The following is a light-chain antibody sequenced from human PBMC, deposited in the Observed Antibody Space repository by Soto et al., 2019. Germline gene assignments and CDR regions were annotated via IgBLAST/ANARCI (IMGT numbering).Light chain of an antibody. CDR1: QSINSW. CDR3: HQYNGWPRT. Sequence: DIQMSQSPSTLSASVGDRVTITCRASQSINSWLAWYQQKPGKAPQILIYDASTLKNGVPSRFSASGSGTEFTLTITSLQSEDFAVYYCHQYNGWPRTFGQGTKVDI. J-gene: IGKJ1*01. V-gene: IGKV1-5*01. CDR2: DAS.